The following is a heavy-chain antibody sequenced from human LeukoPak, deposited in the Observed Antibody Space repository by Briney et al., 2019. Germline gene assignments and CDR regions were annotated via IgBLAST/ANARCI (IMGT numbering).Heavy chain of an antibody. V-gene: IGHV3-7*03. Sequence: GGSLRLSCAASGFTFSSYWMSWVRQAPGKGLEWVANIKPDGSEKYYVDSVKGRFTISRDNAKNSLYLQMNSLRAEDTALYYCAKELWAAASGYGMDVWGQGTTVTVSS. CDR3: AKELWAAASGYGMDV. J-gene: IGHJ6*02. CDR2: IKPDGSEK. CDR1: GFTFSSYW. D-gene: IGHD6-13*01.